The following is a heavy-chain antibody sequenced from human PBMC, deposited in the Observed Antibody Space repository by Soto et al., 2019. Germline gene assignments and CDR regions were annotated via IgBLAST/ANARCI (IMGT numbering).Heavy chain of an antibody. V-gene: IGHV2-5*02. Sequence: QITLRESGPPRVKPTQTLTLTCTFSGFSLSSSGVGVGWVRQPPGKALEWLGFIYWDDDKRYNPSLKSRLTITKDTSKTLVVLTMTNMDPVDTATYYCPHRFYPYRSGWDWGMFDYWGQGFLVTVSS. CDR1: GFSLSSSGVG. CDR3: PHRFYPYRSGWDWGMFDY. CDR2: IYWDDDK. J-gene: IGHJ4*02. D-gene: IGHD6-19*01.